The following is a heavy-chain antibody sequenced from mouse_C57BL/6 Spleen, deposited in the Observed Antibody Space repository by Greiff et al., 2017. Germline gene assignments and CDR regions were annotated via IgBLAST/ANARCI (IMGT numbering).Heavy chain of an antibody. V-gene: IGHV1-18*01. J-gene: IGHJ1*03. Sequence: VQLKQSGPELVKPGASVKIPCKASGYTFTDYNMDWVKQSPGKSLEWIGDINPNNGGTIYNQKFKGKATLTVDKSSSTAYMELRSQTSEDTAVYYCARANSYWYFDVWGTGTSVTVSS. CDR3: ARANSYWYFDV. CDR2: INPNNGGT. CDR1: GYTFTDYN.